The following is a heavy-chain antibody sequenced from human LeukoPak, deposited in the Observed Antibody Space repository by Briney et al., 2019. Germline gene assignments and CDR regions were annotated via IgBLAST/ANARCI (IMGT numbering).Heavy chain of an antibody. CDR1: GYTFISYD. CDR3: ARGIKRGWTIDY. Sequence: GASVKVSCKASGYTFISYDINWVRQATGQGLEWMGWMNPNSGNTGYAQKFQGRVTMTRNTSISTAYMELSSLRSEDTAVYYCARGIKRGWTIDYWGQGTLVTVSS. J-gene: IGHJ4*02. CDR2: MNPNSGNT. D-gene: IGHD2-15*01. V-gene: IGHV1-8*01.